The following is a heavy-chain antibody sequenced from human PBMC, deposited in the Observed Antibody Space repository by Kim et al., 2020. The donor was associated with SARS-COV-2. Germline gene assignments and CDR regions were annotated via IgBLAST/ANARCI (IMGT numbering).Heavy chain of an antibody. CDR1: GYTFTSYG. V-gene: IGHV1-18*01. CDR3: ARSEPYQLWFGELLMGTHMDV. J-gene: IGHJ6*02. D-gene: IGHD3-10*01. CDR2: ISAYNGNT. Sequence: ASVKVSCKASGYTFTSYGISWVRQAPGQGLEWMGWISAYNGNTNYAQKLQGRVTMTTDTSTSTAYMELRSLRSDDTAVYYCARSEPYQLWFGELLMGTHMDVWGQGTTVTVSS.